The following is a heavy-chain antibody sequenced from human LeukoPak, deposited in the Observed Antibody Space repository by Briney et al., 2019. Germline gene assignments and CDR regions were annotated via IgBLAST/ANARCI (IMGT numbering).Heavy chain of an antibody. D-gene: IGHD6-19*01. Sequence: SVKVSCKASGGTFSSYAISWVRQAPGQGLEWMGRIIPIFGIANYAQKIQGRVTITADKSTSTAYMELSSLRSEDTAVYYCARAVAGSRFDYWGQGTLVTVSS. J-gene: IGHJ4*02. CDR2: IIPIFGIA. CDR1: GGTFSSYA. CDR3: ARAVAGSRFDY. V-gene: IGHV1-69*04.